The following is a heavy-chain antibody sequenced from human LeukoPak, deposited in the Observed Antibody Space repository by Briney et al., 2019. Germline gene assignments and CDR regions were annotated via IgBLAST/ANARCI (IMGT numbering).Heavy chain of an antibody. CDR1: GGYISTYY. J-gene: IGHJ4*02. V-gene: IGHV4-4*07. D-gene: IGHD3-3*01. CDR3: ARGQYYDFWSGTYYFDY. CDR2: IYSSGSA. Sequence: SSETLSLTCTVSGGYISTYYWSWIRQSAGKGLEWIGRIYSSGSANYNPSLKSRVTMSVDTSKNRFSLKLSSVTAADTAVYYCARGQYYDFWSGTYYFDYWGQGTLVTVSS.